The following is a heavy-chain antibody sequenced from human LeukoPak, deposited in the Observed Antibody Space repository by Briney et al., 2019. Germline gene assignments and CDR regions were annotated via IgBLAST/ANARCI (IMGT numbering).Heavy chain of an antibody. D-gene: IGHD1-26*01. CDR3: AREVGATIYFDY. J-gene: IGHJ4*02. CDR2: IKQDGSEK. Sequence: GGSLRLSCAASGFTFSSYWMSWVGQAPGKGLEGVANIKQDGSEKYYVDSVKGRFTISRDNAKNSLYLQMNSLRAEDTAVYHCAREVGATIYFDYWGQGILVTVSS. V-gene: IGHV3-7*04. CDR1: GFTFSSYW.